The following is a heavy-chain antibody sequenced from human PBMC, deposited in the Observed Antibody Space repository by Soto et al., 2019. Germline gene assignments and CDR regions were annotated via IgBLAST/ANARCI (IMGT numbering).Heavy chain of an antibody. CDR2: IYYSGST. D-gene: IGHD6-19*01. J-gene: IGHJ3*02. CDR3: ARTVGEEWLVPGADAFDI. V-gene: IGHV4-59*01. Sequence: PSETLSLTCTVSGGSISSYYWSWIRQPPGKGLEWIGYIYYSGSTNYNPSLKSRVTISVDTSKNQFSLKLSSVTAADTAVYYCARTVGEEWLVPGADAFDIWGQGTMVTVSS. CDR1: GGSISSYY.